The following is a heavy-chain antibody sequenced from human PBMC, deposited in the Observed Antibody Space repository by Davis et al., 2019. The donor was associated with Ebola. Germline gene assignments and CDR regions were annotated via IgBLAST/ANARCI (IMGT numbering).Heavy chain of an antibody. CDR3: ATCSTGYCIPSSYYYYGMDV. V-gene: IGHV3-30*03. CDR1: GFTFSSYG. D-gene: IGHD2-15*01. Sequence: GESLKISCAASGFTFSSYGMHWVRQAPGKGLEWVAVISYDASNKYYADSVKGRFTISRDNSKNTLYLQMNSLRAEDTAVYYCATCSTGYCIPSSYYYYGMDVWGQGTTVTVSS. J-gene: IGHJ6*02. CDR2: ISYDASNK.